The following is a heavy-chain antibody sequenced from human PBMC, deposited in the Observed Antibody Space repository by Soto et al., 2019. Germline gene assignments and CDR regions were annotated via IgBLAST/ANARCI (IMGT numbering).Heavy chain of an antibody. V-gene: IGHV3-30*18. CDR1: GFSFSDSG. CDR2: ISYDGSNK. D-gene: IGHD2-15*01. CDR3: AKSVRYCLGRGFPPEAFYV. J-gene: IGHJ3*01. Sequence: QVHLVESGGGVVQPGRSLRLSCVASGFSFSDSGMHWVRQAPGKGLEWVAAISYDGSNKYYSDSVNDRFTIYRDNSKNTLSLQMIRLRYEEKAVYYCAKSVRYCLGRGFPPEAFYVWGQGTLVGVSS.